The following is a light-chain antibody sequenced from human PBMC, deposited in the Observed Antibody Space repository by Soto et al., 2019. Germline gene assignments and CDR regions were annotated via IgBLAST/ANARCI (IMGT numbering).Light chain of an antibody. Sequence: SYELTQPPSVSVAPGQTARITCGGNNMGSKSVHWYQQKPGQAPVLVVYDDSDRPSGIPERFSGSNSGNTATLTISRVEAGDEADYYCQVWDSSSDHNWVFGGGTKLTVL. V-gene: IGLV3-21*02. CDR2: DDS. J-gene: IGLJ3*02. CDR3: QVWDSSSDHNWV. CDR1: NMGSKS.